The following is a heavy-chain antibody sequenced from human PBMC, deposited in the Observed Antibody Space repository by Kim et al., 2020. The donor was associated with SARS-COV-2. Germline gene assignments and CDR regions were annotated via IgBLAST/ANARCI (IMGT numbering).Heavy chain of an antibody. J-gene: IGHJ6*02. CDR2: IVVGSGNT. V-gene: IGHV1-58*01. CDR1: GFTFTSSA. CDR3: AAVDLEQQLYPGDYYYYYGMDV. Sequence: SVKVSCKASGFTFTSSAVQWVRQARGQRLEWIGWIVVGSGNTNYAQKFQERVTITRDMSTSTAYMELSSLRSEDTAVYYCAAVDLEQQLYPGDYYYYYGMDVWGQGTTVTVSS. D-gene: IGHD6-13*01.